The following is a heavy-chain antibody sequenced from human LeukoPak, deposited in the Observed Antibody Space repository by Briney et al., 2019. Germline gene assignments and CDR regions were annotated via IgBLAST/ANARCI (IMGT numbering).Heavy chain of an antibody. CDR1: GGSFSSYY. J-gene: IGHJ4*02. D-gene: IGHD6-19*01. V-gene: IGHV4-59*01. CDR2: IYYSGST. Sequence: SETLSLTCTVSGGSFSSYYWSWIRQPPGKGLEWIGYIYYSGSTDYNPSLKSRVTISVETSRNQFSLNLSSVTAADTAVYYCARGRLARSPYFDYWGQGTLVTVSS. CDR3: ARGRLARSPYFDY.